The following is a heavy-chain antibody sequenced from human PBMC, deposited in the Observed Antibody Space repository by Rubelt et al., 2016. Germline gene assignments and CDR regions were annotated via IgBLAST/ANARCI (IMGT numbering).Heavy chain of an antibody. CDR1: GYTFTSYA. D-gene: IGHD5-18*01. J-gene: IGHJ2*01. CDR2: INAGNGHT. CDR3: ARSKDTAMVTDADWYFDL. V-gene: IGHV1-3*01. Sequence: QVQLVQSGAEVKKPGASVKVSCKASGYTFTSYAMHCVRQAPGQRLEWMGWINAGNGHTNYSQKFQGRVTITRDTSASTAYMELSSLRSEDTAVYYCARSKDTAMVTDADWYFDLWGRGTLVTVSS.